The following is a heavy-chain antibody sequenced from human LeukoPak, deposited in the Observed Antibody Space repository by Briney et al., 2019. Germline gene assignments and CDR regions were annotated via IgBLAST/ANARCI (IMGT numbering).Heavy chain of an antibody. V-gene: IGHV4-4*07. CDR2: LSASGTT. J-gene: IGHJ3*02. CDR3: ARGSSGYCSAASCFRPEDAFGI. CDR1: GGSISNYF. D-gene: IGHD2-15*01. Sequence: SETLSLTCSVSGGSISNYFWGWPRQPAGKGLEWVGRLSASGTTNYNPSLRSRVTIAVDTSNNQLSLRVSSVTAADTAVYYCARGSSGYCSAASCFRPEDAFGIWGQGTVVTVS.